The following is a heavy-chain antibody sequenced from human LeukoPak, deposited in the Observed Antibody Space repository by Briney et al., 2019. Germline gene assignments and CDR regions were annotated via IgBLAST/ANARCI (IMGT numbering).Heavy chain of an antibody. Sequence: ASVKVSCKASGGTFSSYAISWVRQAPGQGLEWMGGIIPIFGTANYAQKFQGRVTITSDESTSTAYMELSSLRSEDTAMYYCASEAATGYYFDYWGQGTLVTVSS. CDR2: IIPIFGTA. CDR1: GGTFSSYA. D-gene: IGHD2-15*01. V-gene: IGHV1-69*13. CDR3: ASEAATGYYFDY. J-gene: IGHJ4*02.